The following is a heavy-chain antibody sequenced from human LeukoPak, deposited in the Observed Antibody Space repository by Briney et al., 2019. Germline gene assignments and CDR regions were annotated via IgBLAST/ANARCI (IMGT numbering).Heavy chain of an antibody. J-gene: IGHJ6*03. CDR1: GFTFSSYG. CDR3: ARVQLVDYYYYSYMDV. Sequence: SGGTLRLSCAASGFTFSSYGMSWVRQAPGKGLEWVSAISGSGGSTYYADSVKGRFTISRDNSKNTLYLQMNSLRAEDTALYYCARVQLVDYYYYSYMDVWGKGTTVTVSS. D-gene: IGHD6-6*01. CDR2: ISGSGGST. V-gene: IGHV3-23*01.